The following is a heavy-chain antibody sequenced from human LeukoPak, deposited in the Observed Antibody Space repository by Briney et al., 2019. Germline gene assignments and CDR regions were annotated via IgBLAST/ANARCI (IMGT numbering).Heavy chain of an antibody. Sequence: SETLSLTCAVYGGSFSGCYWSWIRQPPGKGLEWIGEINHSGSTNYNPSLKSRVTISVDTSKNQFSLKLSSVTAADTAVYYCARGRGYQLGTIPTGTTLMDVWGKGTTVTVSS. CDR1: GGSFSGCY. V-gene: IGHV4-34*01. D-gene: IGHD1-7*01. CDR3: ARGRGYQLGTIPTGTTLMDV. CDR2: INHSGST. J-gene: IGHJ6*03.